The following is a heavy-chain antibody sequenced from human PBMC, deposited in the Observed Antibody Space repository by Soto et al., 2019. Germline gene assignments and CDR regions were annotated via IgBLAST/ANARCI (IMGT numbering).Heavy chain of an antibody. V-gene: IGHV4-31*03. Sequence: QVQLQESGPGLVKPSQTLSLTCTVSGGSISSGGYYWSWIRQHPGKGMEWIGYIYYSGSTYYNPSLKSRVTISVDTSKNQFSLKLSSVTAADTAVYYCARMVRDTAMALSDYWGQGTLVTVSS. CDR3: ARMVRDTAMALSDY. D-gene: IGHD5-18*01. CDR2: IYYSGST. CDR1: GGSISSGGYY. J-gene: IGHJ4*02.